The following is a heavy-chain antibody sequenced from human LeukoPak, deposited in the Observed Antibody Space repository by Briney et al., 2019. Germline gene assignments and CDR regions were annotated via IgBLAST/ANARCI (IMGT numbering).Heavy chain of an antibody. CDR2: IKQDGSEK. Sequence: GGSLRLXCAASGFTFSSYWLSWVRQAPGKGLEWVANIKQDGSEKYYVDSVKGRFTISRDNAKNSLYLQMNSLRAEDTAVYYCARGDFNDYGDYVDAFDIWGQGTMVTVSS. D-gene: IGHD4-17*01. CDR1: GFTFSSYW. CDR3: ARGDFNDYGDYVDAFDI. V-gene: IGHV3-7*01. J-gene: IGHJ3*02.